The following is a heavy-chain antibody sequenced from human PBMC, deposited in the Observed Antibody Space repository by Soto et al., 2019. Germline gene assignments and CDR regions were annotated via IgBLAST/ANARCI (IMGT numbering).Heavy chain of an antibody. V-gene: IGHV3-11*06. Sequence: GGSLRLSCAASGFTFSDYYMSWIRQAPGKGLEWVSYISSSSSYTNYADSVKGRFTISRDNAKNSLYLQMNSLRAEDTAVYYCAREGGTYYDFWSGYYPRPDYYGMDVWGQGTTVTVSS. D-gene: IGHD3-3*01. CDR3: AREGGTYYDFWSGYYPRPDYYGMDV. J-gene: IGHJ6*02. CDR2: ISSSSSYT. CDR1: GFTFSDYY.